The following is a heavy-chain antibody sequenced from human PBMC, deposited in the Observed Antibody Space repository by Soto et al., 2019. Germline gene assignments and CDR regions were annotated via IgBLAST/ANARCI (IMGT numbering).Heavy chain of an antibody. CDR2: INPNSGGT. J-gene: IGHJ4*02. D-gene: IGHD3-10*01. CDR1: GYTFTGYY. CDR3: ARDSYGSGSYYLDY. Sequence: ASVKVSCKASGYTFTGYYMHWVRQAPGQGLEWMGWINPNSGGTNYAQKFQSRVTMTRDTSISTAYMELSSLRSDDTAVYYCARDSYGSGSYYLDYWGQGTLVTVSS. V-gene: IGHV1-2*02.